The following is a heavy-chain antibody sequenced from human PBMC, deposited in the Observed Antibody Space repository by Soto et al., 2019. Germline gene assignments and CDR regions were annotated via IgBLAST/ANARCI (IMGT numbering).Heavy chain of an antibody. CDR3: ARGRPIVVVPAAIDI. CDR1: GFTFSSYS. J-gene: IGHJ3*02. V-gene: IGHV3-21*01. Sequence: RLSCAASGFTFSSYSMNWVRQAPGKGLEWVSSISSSSSYIYYADSVKGRFTISRDNAKNSLYLQMNSLRAEDTAVYYCARGRPIVVVPAAIDIWGQATMVTVSS. D-gene: IGHD2-2*01. CDR2: ISSSSSYI.